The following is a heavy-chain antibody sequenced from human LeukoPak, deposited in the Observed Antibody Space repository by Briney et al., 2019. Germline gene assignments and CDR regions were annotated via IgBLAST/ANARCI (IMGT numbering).Heavy chain of an antibody. J-gene: IGHJ6*02. V-gene: IGHV3-7*01. D-gene: IGHD3-16*01. Sequence: PGGSLRLSCAASGFTLSRYWMSWVRQAPGKGLEWVANINEDGGERHYVDTVKGRFTISRDNAKNSLYLQMNSLRAEDTAVYYCARDSLMRKVHYYYYYGMDVWGQGTTVTVSS. CDR2: INEDGGER. CDR3: ARDSLMRKVHYYYYYGMDV. CDR1: GFTLSRYW.